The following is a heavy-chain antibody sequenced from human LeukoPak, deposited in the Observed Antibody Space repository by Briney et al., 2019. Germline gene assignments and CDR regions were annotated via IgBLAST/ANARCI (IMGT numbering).Heavy chain of an antibody. D-gene: IGHD4-11*01. CDR2: IIPIFGTA. CDR1: GGSFSSYA. J-gene: IGHJ6*03. CDR3: ARAAVTTYYYYYYMDV. V-gene: IGHV1-69*01. Sequence: SVKVSCKASGGSFSSYAISWVRQAPGQGLEWMGGIIPIFGTANYAQKFQGRVTITADESTSTAYMELSSLRSEDTAVYYCARAAVTTYYYYYYMDVWGKGTTVTVSS.